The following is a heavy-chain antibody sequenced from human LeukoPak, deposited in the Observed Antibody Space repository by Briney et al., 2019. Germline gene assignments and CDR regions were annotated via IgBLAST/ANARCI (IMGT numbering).Heavy chain of an antibody. CDR3: SVIGSEIDY. J-gene: IGHJ4*02. Sequence: SETLSLTCTVSGGSISSSSYYWGWIRQPPGKGLEWIGSIYYSGSTYYNWSLKSRVTISVDTSRNQFSLKLSSVTAADTAVYYCSVIGSEIDYWGQGTLVTVSS. V-gene: IGHV4-39*07. D-gene: IGHD2-15*01. CDR2: IYYSGST. CDR1: GGSISSSSYY.